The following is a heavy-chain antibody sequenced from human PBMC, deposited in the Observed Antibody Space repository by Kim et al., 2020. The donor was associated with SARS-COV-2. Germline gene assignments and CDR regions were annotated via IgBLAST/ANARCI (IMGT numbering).Heavy chain of an antibody. CDR2: ISGSGGST. V-gene: IGHV3-23*01. Sequence: GGSLRLSCAASGFTFSSYAMSWVRQAPGKGLEWVSAISGSGGSTYYADSVKGRFTISRDNSKNTLYLQMNSLRAEDTAVYYCAKRRGADYVWGSYRYHRYFDYWGQGTLVTVSS. D-gene: IGHD3-16*02. CDR1: GFTFSSYA. CDR3: AKRRGADYVWGSYRYHRYFDY. J-gene: IGHJ4*02.